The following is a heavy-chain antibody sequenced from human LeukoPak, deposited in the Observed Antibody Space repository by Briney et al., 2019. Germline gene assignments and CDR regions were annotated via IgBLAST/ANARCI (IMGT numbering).Heavy chain of an antibody. CDR3: TRVRARRVLDY. CDR2: VRTRVSGTTT. V-gene: IGHV3-49*03. Sequence: GGSLRLSCTTSGFTFGDYVMSWFRQAPGKGLEWVGFVRTRVSGTTTEYATSVKGRFIVSRDDSKSIVYLQMNSLKIEDTAVYYCTRVRARRVLDYWGQGTLVTVSS. CDR1: GFTFGDYV. J-gene: IGHJ4*02.